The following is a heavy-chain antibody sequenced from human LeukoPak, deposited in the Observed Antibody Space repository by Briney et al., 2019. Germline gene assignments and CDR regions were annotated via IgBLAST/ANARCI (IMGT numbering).Heavy chain of an antibody. CDR2: IYYSGST. J-gene: IGHJ4*02. CDR3: ARGVVIAPQTFDY. V-gene: IGHV4-59*01. CDR1: GGSISSFY. Sequence: SETLSLTCTVSGGSISSFYWTWIRQPPGKGLEWIGYIYYSGSTNYNPSLKSRVAISVDTSKNQFSLKLSSVTAADTAVYYCARGVVIAPQTFDYWGQGTLVTVSS. D-gene: IGHD2-21*01.